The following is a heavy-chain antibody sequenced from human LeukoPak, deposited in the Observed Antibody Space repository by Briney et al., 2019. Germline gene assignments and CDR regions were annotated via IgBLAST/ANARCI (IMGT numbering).Heavy chain of an antibody. D-gene: IGHD4-23*01. CDR2: IWYDGSNK. Sequence: GGSLRLSCAASGFTFSSYGMHWVRQAPGKGLEWVTLIWYDGSNKYYADSVKGRFTISRDNSKNTLYLQMNSLRAEDTAVYYCAREGPRGNSQFDYWGQGTLVTVSS. V-gene: IGHV3-33*01. J-gene: IGHJ4*02. CDR1: GFTFSSYG. CDR3: AREGPRGNSQFDY.